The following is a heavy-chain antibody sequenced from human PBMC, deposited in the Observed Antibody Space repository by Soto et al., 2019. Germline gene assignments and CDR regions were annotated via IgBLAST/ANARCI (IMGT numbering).Heavy chain of an antibody. CDR2: IRRNAYSTTT. CDR1: GFTFGVYA. D-gene: IGHD3-16*01. CDR3: TRASSLDFDY. J-gene: IGHJ4*02. V-gene: IGHV3-49*04. Sequence: PGGSLRLSCTLSGFTFGVYALSWVRQAPGKGLEWVGFIRRNAYSTTTDYDAYVKGRFTISRDDSKSNAYLKMKSLKTEDTDLYYCTRASSLDFDYWGQGTLVTVSS.